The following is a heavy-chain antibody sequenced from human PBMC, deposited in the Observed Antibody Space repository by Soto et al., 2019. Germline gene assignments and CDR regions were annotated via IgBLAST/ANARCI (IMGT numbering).Heavy chain of an antibody. V-gene: IGHV1-3*01. Sequence: QVQLVQSGAEVKKPGASVKVSCKASGYTFSGSVMHWVRQAPGQGLEWMGWINADNGNTQYSQKFQGRVTMTWDTSASTAYMELISLRYEETAIYYCASEIDATTATSLDYWGQGTLVTVSS. CDR1: GYTFSGSV. J-gene: IGHJ4*02. CDR2: INADNGNT. CDR3: ASEIDATTATSLDY. D-gene: IGHD4-17*01.